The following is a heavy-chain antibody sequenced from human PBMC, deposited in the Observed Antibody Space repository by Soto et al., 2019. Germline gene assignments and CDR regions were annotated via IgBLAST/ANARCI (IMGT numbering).Heavy chain of an antibody. Sequence: GASVKVSCKASGYTFTSYYMHWVRQAPGQGLEWMGIINPSGGSTSYAQKFQGRVTMTRDTSTSTVYMELSSLRSEDTAVYYCARATIFGVVITNPDYWGQGTLVTVSS. J-gene: IGHJ4*02. CDR1: GYTFTSYY. V-gene: IGHV1-46*01. CDR3: ARATIFGVVITNPDY. D-gene: IGHD3-3*01. CDR2: INPSGGST.